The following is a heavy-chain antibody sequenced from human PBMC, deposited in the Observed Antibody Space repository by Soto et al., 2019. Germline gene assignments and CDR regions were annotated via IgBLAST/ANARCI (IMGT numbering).Heavy chain of an antibody. Sequence: GGSLRLSCAASGFPFSSNSVNWVRQAPGKGLEWVSYITGSGTTTRYADSVKGRFTLSRDNAKDSLFLDMNSLRDEDTAVYYCARDLNWGFDHWGRGTLVTVSS. V-gene: IGHV3-48*02. CDR2: ITGSGTTT. J-gene: IGHJ5*02. D-gene: IGHD7-27*01. CDR3: ARDLNWGFDH. CDR1: GFPFSSNS.